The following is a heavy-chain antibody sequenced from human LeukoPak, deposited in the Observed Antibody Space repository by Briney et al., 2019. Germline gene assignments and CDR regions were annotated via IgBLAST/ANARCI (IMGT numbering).Heavy chain of an antibody. CDR3: AKTRPLDSSSWSHGDY. Sequence: GGSLRLSCAASGFTFSSYAMSWVRQAPGKGLEWVSAISGSGDSTYYGDSVKGRFTISRDNSKNTLYLQMNGLRAEDTAVYYCAKTRPLDSSSWSHGDYWGQGTLVTVSS. CDR1: GFTFSSYA. J-gene: IGHJ4*02. D-gene: IGHD6-13*01. V-gene: IGHV3-23*01. CDR2: ISGSGDST.